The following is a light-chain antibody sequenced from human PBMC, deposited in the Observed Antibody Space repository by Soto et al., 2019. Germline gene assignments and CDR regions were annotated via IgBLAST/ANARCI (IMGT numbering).Light chain of an antibody. J-gene: IGKJ5*01. Sequence: EIVLTQSPATLSLSPGERATLSCRASQTASTYLAWYQQKPGQAPRLLIYDASNRATGIPARFSGSGSGTDFTLTISSLEPEDFAVYYCQHRSNWPPITCGQGTRLEIK. V-gene: IGKV3-11*01. CDR1: QTASTY. CDR2: DAS. CDR3: QHRSNWPPIT.